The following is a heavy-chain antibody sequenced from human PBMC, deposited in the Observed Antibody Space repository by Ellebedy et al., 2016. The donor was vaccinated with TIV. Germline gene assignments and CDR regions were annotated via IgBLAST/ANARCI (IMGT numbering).Heavy chain of an antibody. CDR3: ARDRRAYCGGDCPSWFDP. D-gene: IGHD2-21*02. CDR1: GGTFSNYA. CDR2: LIPIFATT. V-gene: IGHV1-69*13. J-gene: IGHJ5*02. Sequence: AASVKVSCKASGGTFSNYAISWVRQAPGQGLEWMGGLIPIFATTSYAQKFQGRVTITADESTSTADMELSSLRSEDTAVYYCARDRRAYCGGDCPSWFDPWGQGTLVTVSP.